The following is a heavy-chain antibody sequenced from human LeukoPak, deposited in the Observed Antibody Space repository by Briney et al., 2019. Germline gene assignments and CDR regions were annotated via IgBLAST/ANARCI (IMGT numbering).Heavy chain of an antibody. CDR2: IYYSGST. CDR1: GGSISSYY. Sequence: SETLSLTCTVSGGSISSYYWSWIRQPPGKGLEWIGYIYYSGSTNYNPSLKSRVTISVDTSKNQSSLKLSSVTAADTAVYYCARDAHPYGSGSYLFDYWGQGTLVTVSS. D-gene: IGHD3-10*01. CDR3: ARDAHPYGSGSYLFDY. J-gene: IGHJ4*02. V-gene: IGHV4-59*01.